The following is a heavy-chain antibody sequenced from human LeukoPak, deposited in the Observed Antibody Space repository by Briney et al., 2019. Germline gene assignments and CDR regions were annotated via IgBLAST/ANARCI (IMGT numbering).Heavy chain of an antibody. V-gene: IGHV3-30*18. D-gene: IGHD3-10*01. CDR1: GFTFSRYG. CDR3: AKYYYGSGSYYKGLDY. J-gene: IGHJ4*02. CDR2: ISYDASNK. Sequence: GRSLRLSCAASGFTFSRYGMHWVRQTPGKGLEWVAVISYDASNKYYADSVKGRFTISRDNSKNTLYLQMNSLRAEDTAVYYCAKYYYGSGSYYKGLDYWGQGTLVTVSS.